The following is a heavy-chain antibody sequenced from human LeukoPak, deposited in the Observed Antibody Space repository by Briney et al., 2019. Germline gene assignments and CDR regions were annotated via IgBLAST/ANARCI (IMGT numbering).Heavy chain of an antibody. J-gene: IGHJ3*02. Sequence: PSETLSLTCTVSGGSISSGSYYWSWIRQPAGKGLEWIGRIYTSGSTNYNPSLKSRVTISVDTSKNQFSLKLSSVTAADTAVYYCATFTMIVGQDTFDIWGPGTLVTVSS. V-gene: IGHV4-61*02. CDR2: IYTSGST. D-gene: IGHD3-22*01. CDR1: GGSISSGSYY. CDR3: ATFTMIVGQDTFDI.